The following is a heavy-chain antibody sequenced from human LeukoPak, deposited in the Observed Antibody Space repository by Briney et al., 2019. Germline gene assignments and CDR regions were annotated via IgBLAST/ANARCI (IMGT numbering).Heavy chain of an antibody. J-gene: IGHJ4*02. Sequence: QAGGSLRLSCAASGFYFANYAMSWVRQAPGKGLEWVSATVGGGSPNTYHADSVKGRFTISRDNSKNTLYLQMNSLRAEDTAVYYCARRSYYDLDYFDYWGQGTLVTVSS. CDR3: ARRSYYDLDYFDY. CDR1: GFYFANYA. V-gene: IGHV3-23*01. D-gene: IGHD1-26*01. CDR2: TVGGGSPNT.